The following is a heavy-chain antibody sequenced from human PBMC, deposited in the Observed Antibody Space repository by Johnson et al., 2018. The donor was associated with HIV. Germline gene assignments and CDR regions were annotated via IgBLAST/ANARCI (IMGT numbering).Heavy chain of an antibody. CDR2: ISSSDSTE. CDR3: ARQHLYDSDGQGGGLDI. Sequence: QAPGQGLEWISYISSSDSTEYYADSVKGRFTISRDNANKSLYLQMNSLRVEDTALYYCARQHLYDSDGQGGGLDIWGQGTMVTVSS. J-gene: IGHJ3*02. D-gene: IGHD3-22*01. V-gene: IGHV3-11*01.